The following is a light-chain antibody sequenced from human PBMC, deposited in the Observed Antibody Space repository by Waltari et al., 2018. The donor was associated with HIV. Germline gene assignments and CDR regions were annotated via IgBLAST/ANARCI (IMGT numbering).Light chain of an antibody. CDR3: QQYGSSPIT. CDR1: QRVSGSY. Sequence: EIVLTQSPDTPSLSPGQRATLSCRASQRVSGSYLAWYQHKPGQAPRLLISGASNRATGVPDRFSGSGSGTDFTLTISRLEPDDSALYYCQQYGSSPITFGQGTRLEI. V-gene: IGKV3-20*01. J-gene: IGKJ5*01. CDR2: GAS.